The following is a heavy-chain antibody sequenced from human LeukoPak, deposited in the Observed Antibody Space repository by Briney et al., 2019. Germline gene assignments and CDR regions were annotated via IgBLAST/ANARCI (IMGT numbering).Heavy chain of an antibody. CDR3: ARDLRYYDSSGYYYPMGY. CDR2: ISGSGGST. J-gene: IGHJ4*02. V-gene: IGHV3-23*01. D-gene: IGHD3-22*01. Sequence: GGSLRLSCAASGFTFSSYAMSWVRQAPGKGLEWVSAISGSGGSTYYADSVKGRFTISRDNSKNTLYLQMNSLRAEDTAVYYCARDLRYYDSSGYYYPMGYWGQGTLVTVSS. CDR1: GFTFSSYA.